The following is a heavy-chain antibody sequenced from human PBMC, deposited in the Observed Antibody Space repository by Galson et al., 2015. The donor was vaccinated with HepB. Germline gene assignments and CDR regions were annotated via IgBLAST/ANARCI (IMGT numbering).Heavy chain of an antibody. Sequence: SLRLSCAASGFTFSSYSMNWVRQAPGKGLEWVSYISSSSSTIYYADSVKGRFTISRDNAKNSLYLQMNSLRAEDTAVYYCARNSKQGGKNYFDYWGQGTLVTVSS. CDR1: GFTFSSYS. CDR3: ARNSKQGGKNYFDY. V-gene: IGHV3-48*04. J-gene: IGHJ4*02. D-gene: IGHD2/OR15-2a*01. CDR2: ISSSSSTI.